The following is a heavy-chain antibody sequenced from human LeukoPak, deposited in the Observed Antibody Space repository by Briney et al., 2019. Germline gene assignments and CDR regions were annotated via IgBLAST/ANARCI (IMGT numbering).Heavy chain of an antibody. CDR1: GGSISSYY. V-gene: IGHV4-59*01. Sequence: SETLSLTCTVSGGSISSYYWSWIRQPPGKGLEWIGFIYYSGSTNYNPSLKSRVTISVDTSKNQFSLKLSSVTAADTAVYYCARVGLWFGEFDYWGQGTPVTVSS. J-gene: IGHJ4*02. CDR3: ARVGLWFGEFDY. D-gene: IGHD3-10*01. CDR2: IYYSGST.